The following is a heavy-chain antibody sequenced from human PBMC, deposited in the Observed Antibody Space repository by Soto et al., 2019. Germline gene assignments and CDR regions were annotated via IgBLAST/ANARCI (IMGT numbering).Heavy chain of an antibody. J-gene: IGHJ6*03. CDR1: GGSISTYY. CDR3: ARETYSGNYYYMDV. V-gene: IGHV4-59*01. CDR2: IYYSGNT. D-gene: IGHD3-10*01. Sequence: LSLTCTVSGGSISTYYWSWIRQPPGKGLEWIGYIYYSGNTNYNPSLKSRVTISLDTSKNQFSLKLSSVTAADSAVYYCARETYSGNYYYMDVCGKGTTVTVSS.